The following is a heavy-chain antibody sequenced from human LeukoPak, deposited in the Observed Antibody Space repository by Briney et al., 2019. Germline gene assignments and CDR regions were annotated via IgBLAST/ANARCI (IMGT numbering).Heavy chain of an antibody. CDR3: ARDLKMGYSSGRYSWGTGSSNDY. D-gene: IGHD6-19*01. J-gene: IGHJ4*02. CDR2: IVVGSGNT. Sequence: GASVKVSCKASGFTFTSSAMQWVRQARGQRLEWIGWIVVGSGNTNYAQKFQGRVTITTDTSTSTAYMELRSLRSDDTAVYYCARDLKMGYSSGRYSWGTGSSNDYWGQGTLVTVSS. CDR1: GFTFTSSA. V-gene: IGHV1-58*02.